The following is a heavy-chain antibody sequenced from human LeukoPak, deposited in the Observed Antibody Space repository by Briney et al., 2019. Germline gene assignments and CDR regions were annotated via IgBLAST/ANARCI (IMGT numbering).Heavy chain of an antibody. J-gene: IGHJ4*02. CDR2: INAGNGNT. Sequence: ASVKVSCKASGGTFSSYAMHWMRQAPGQRLEWMGWINAGNGNTKYSQKFQGRVTITRDTSASTAYMELSSLRSEDTAVYYCAREAYSSRAVGGFDYWGRGTLVTVSS. D-gene: IGHD6-13*01. CDR3: AREAYSSRAVGGFDY. V-gene: IGHV1-3*01. CDR1: GGTFSSYA.